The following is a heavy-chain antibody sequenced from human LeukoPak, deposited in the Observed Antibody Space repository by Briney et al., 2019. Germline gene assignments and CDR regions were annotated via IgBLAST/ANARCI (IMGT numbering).Heavy chain of an antibody. D-gene: IGHD6-13*01. CDR3: ARDGYSSSWYEGAFGGYYYGMDV. V-gene: IGHV1-18*01. CDR1: GYTFTSYG. CDR2: ISAYNGNT. J-gene: IGHJ6*02. Sequence: GASVKVSCKASGYTFTSYGISWVRQAPGQGLEWMEWISAYNGNTNHAQKLQGRVTMTTDTSTSTAYMELRSLRSDDTAVYYCARDGYSSSWYEGAFGGYYYGMDVWGQGTTVTVSS.